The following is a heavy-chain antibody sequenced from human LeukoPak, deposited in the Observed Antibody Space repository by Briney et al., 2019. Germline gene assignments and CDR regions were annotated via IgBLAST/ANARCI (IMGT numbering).Heavy chain of an antibody. CDR3: ARIETVADAFDI. CDR1: GFPLTSKQ. D-gene: IGHD1-1*01. Sequence: GGALRPSLSAPGFPLTSKQLTWGRPAPGKGVGWVSLIYSGGSTSYADSVRGRFTISRDNSKNTLYLQMNSLRAEDTAVYYCARIETVADAFDIWGQGTLVTVSS. V-gene: IGHV3-66*01. CDR2: IYSGGST. J-gene: IGHJ3*02.